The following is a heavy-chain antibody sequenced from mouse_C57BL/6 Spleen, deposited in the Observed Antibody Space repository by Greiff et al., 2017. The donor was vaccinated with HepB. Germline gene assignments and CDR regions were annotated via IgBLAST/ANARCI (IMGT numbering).Heavy chain of an antibody. D-gene: IGHD2-3*01. CDR2: IDPSDSYT. CDR1: GYTFTSYW. CDR3: ARKALYDGYYAFAY. J-gene: IGHJ3*01. Sequence: QVQLQQPGAELVKPGASVKLSCKASGYTFTSYWMQWVKQRPGQGLEWIGEIDPSDSYTNYNQKFRGKATLTVDTSSSTAYMQLSSLTSEDSAVYYCARKALYDGYYAFAYWGQGTLVTVSA. V-gene: IGHV1-50*01.